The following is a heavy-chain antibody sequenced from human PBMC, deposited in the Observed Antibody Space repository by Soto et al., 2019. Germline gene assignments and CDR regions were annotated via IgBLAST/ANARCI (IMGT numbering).Heavy chain of an antibody. CDR3: ARASRGDYIYFYYYAMDV. Sequence: PSETQSLTCTVSGGSISGGDYYWSWIRQPPGKGLEWIGYIYYSGSTYYNPSLKSRVTISVDTSKNQFSLKLSSVTAADTAVYYCARASRGDYIYFYYYAMDVWGQGTTVTV. D-gene: IGHD4-17*01. V-gene: IGHV4-30-4*01. CDR1: GGSISGGDYY. J-gene: IGHJ6*02. CDR2: IYYSGST.